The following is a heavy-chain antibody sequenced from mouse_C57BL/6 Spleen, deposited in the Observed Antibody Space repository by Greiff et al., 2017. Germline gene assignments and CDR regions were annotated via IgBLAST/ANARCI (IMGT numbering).Heavy chain of an antibody. CDR3: ASYYSNYYAMDY. CDR2: IYPGDGDT. J-gene: IGHJ4*01. CDR1: GYAFSSSW. D-gene: IGHD2-5*01. Sequence: VQLQESGPELVKPGASVKISCKASGYAFSSSWMNWVKQRPGKGLEWIGRIYPGDGDTNYNGKFKGKATLTADKSSSTAYMQLSRLTSEDSAVYFCASYYSNYYAMDYWGQGTSDTVSS. V-gene: IGHV1-82*01.